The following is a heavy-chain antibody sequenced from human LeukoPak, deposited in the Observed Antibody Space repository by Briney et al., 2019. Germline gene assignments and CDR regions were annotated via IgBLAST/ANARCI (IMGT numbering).Heavy chain of an antibody. D-gene: IGHD3-3*01. V-gene: IGHV3-30*04. J-gene: IGHJ6*02. CDR1: GFTFSSYA. Sequence: GGSLRLSCAASGFTFSSYAMHWVRQAPGKGLEWVAVISYDGSNKYYADSVKGRFTISRDNSKNTLYLQMNSLRAEDTAVYYCARDQSAYYDFWSGSYYYYGMDVWGQGTTVTVSS. CDR3: ARDQSAYYDFWSGSYYYYGMDV. CDR2: ISYDGSNK.